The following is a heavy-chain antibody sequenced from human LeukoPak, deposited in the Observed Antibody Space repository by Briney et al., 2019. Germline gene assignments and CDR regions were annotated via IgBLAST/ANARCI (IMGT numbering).Heavy chain of an antibody. V-gene: IGHV1-18*01. CDR3: ARDPVGYYYDSSGRD. D-gene: IGHD3-22*01. Sequence: GASVKVSCKASGYTFTSYGISWVRQAPGQGLEWMGWISAYNGNTNYAQKLQGRVTMTTDTSTSTAYMELRSLRSDDTAVYYCARDPVGYYYDSSGRDWGQGILVTVSS. CDR1: GYTFTSYG. J-gene: IGHJ4*02. CDR2: ISAYNGNT.